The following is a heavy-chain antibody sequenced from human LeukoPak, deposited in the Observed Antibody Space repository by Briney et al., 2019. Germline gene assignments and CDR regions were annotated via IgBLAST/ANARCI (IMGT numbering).Heavy chain of an antibody. V-gene: IGHV4-59*08. D-gene: IGHD3-3*01. J-gene: IGHJ4*02. CDR1: SGSMSSYY. Sequence: SETLSLTCTVSSGSMSSYYWSWIRQPPGKGLEWIGYIHYSGNTHYHPSLKSRLTISVDTSKNQFSLKLSSVTAADTAVYYCARHSTIESPFGFDFWGQGTLVTVSS. CDR3: ARHSTIESPFGFDF. CDR2: IHYSGNT.